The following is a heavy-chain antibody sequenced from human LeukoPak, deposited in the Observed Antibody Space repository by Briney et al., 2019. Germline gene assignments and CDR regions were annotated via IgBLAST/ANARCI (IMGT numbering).Heavy chain of an antibody. CDR3: AGIAAAGVSVRFDP. V-gene: IGHV4-4*09. Sequence: SETLSLTCTVSGGSISSYYWSWIRQPPGKGLEWIGYIYTSGSTNYNPSLKSRVTISVDTSKNQFSLKLNSVTAADTAVYYCAGIAAAGVSVRFDPWGQGTLVTVSS. CDR2: IYTSGST. D-gene: IGHD6-13*01. CDR1: GGSISSYY. J-gene: IGHJ5*02.